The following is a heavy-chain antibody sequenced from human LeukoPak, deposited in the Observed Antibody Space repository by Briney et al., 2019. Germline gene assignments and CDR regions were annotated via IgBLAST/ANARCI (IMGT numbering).Heavy chain of an antibody. CDR3: ARGLSAGNWLDP. Sequence: GGSLRLSCAASGFTFRTYWMHWVRQVPGKGLLWVARIKGDGSTTIYADSVKGRFTISRDNAKKSLYLQMNSLRAEDTAVYYCARGLSAGNWLDPWGQGTLVTVSS. CDR1: GFTFRTYW. J-gene: IGHJ5*02. D-gene: IGHD3-16*02. V-gene: IGHV3-74*01. CDR2: IKGDGSTT.